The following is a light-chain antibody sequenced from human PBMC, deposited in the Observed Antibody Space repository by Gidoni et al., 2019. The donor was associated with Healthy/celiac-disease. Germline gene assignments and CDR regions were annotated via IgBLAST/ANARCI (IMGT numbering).Light chain of an antibody. CDR1: QSISSW. CDR2: KAS. J-gene: IGKJ5*01. CDR3: QQYKSYSIT. Sequence: DIQMTQSPSTLSASVGDRVTITCRASQSISSWLAWYQQKPGKAPKLLIYKASSLESGVPSRFSGRGSGTEFTLTISSLQPDDFATYYCQQYKSYSITFGQGTRLEIK. V-gene: IGKV1-5*03.